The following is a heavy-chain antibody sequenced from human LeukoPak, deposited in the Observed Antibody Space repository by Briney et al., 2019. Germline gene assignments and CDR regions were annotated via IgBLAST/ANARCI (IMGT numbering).Heavy chain of an antibody. CDR1: GGSISGSSYY. CDR3: ARLVLMVYATIDY. J-gene: IGHJ4*02. Sequence: PSDTLSLTCTVSGGSISGSSYYWGWIRQPPGKGLEWIGSIYYSGSTYYNPSLKSRVTISVDTSKNQFSLKLSSVPAADTAVYYCARLVLMVYATIDYWGQGTLVTVSS. V-gene: IGHV4-39*01. CDR2: IYYSGST. D-gene: IGHD2-8*01.